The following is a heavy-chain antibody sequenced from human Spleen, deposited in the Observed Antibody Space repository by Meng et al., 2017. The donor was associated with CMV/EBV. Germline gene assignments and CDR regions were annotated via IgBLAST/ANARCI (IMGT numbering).Heavy chain of an antibody. CDR1: GFTLSDYY. CDR3: ARPELTVYYAMDV. CDR2: ISSSGTTI. J-gene: IGHJ6*02. Sequence: GGSLRLSCAASGFTLSDYYMSWIRQAPGRGLEWVSYISSSGTTIYYADSVKGRFTISRDNAKNSLYLQVNSLRAEDTGVYFCARPELTVYYAMDVWGRGTTVTVSS. V-gene: IGHV3-11*04. D-gene: IGHD1-7*01.